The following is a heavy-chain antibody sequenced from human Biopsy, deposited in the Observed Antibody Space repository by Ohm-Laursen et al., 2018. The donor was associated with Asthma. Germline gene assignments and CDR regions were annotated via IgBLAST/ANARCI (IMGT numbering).Heavy chain of an antibody. V-gene: IGHV3-21*01. J-gene: IGHJ4*02. CDR1: GFTFSTYS. CDR3: SRDRGESGYDFGRYDY. CDR2: ISSTRTYI. Sequence: LGLSCSASGFTFSTYSMNWVRQAPGKGLEWVSSISSTRTYIYYADSVKGRFTISRDNAKNSLYLQMNSLRAEDTAVYYCSRDRGESGYDFGRYDYWGQGTLVTVSS. D-gene: IGHD5-12*01.